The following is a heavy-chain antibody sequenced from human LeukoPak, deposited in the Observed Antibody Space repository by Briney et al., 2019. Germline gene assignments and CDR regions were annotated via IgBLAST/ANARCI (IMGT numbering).Heavy chain of an antibody. J-gene: IGHJ4*02. CDR2: IYYSGST. V-gene: IGHV4-59*01. CDR3: ARDNGDYVDY. CDR1: GGSISSYY. D-gene: IGHD4-17*01. Sequence: SETLSLTCTVSGGSISSYYWSWIRQPPGKGLEWIGYIYYSGSTNYNPSLKGRVTISVDTSKNQFSLKLSSVTAADTAVYYCARDNGDYVDYWGQGTLVTVSS.